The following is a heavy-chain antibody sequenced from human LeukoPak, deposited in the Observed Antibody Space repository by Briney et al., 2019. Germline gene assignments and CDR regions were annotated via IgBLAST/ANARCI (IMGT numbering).Heavy chain of an antibody. CDR1: GGSFSGYY. Sequence: PSETLSLTCAVYGGSFSGYYWSWIRQPPGKGLEWIGEINHSGSTYYNPSLKSRVTISVDTSKNQFSLKLSSVTAADTAVYYCARVYDSSGYYYFDYWGQGTLVTVSS. CDR3: ARVYDSSGYYYFDY. D-gene: IGHD3-22*01. CDR2: INHSGST. J-gene: IGHJ4*02. V-gene: IGHV4-34*09.